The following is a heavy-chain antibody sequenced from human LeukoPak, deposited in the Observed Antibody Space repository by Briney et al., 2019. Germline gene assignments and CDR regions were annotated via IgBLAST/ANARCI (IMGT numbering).Heavy chain of an antibody. V-gene: IGHV3-23*01. CDR1: GFTFSSYA. Sequence: PGGSLRLSCTASGFTFSSYAMTWVRQPPGKGLEWVSAISDSGDSAFSADPVKGRLTISRDNSKNTLYLQMNSLRAEDTAVYYCAKVGGHEYSAPWARGPLVTVSS. J-gene: IGHJ5*02. CDR2: ISDSGDSA. D-gene: IGHD2/OR15-2a*01. CDR3: AKVGGHEYSAP.